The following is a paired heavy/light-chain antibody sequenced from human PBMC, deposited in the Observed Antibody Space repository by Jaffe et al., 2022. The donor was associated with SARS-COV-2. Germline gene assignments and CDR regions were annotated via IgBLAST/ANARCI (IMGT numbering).Heavy chain of an antibody. CDR3: AKVHEGWYKHANYYYYGMDV. CDR1: GFTFSSYA. V-gene: IGHV3-23*01. CDR2: ISGSGGST. D-gene: IGHD6-19*01. J-gene: IGHJ6*02. Sequence: EVQLLESGGGLVQPGGSLRLSCAASGFTFSSYAMSWVRQAPGKGLEWVSAISGSGGSTYYADSVKGRFTISRDNSKNTLYLQMNSLRAEDTAVYYCAKVHEGWYKHANYYYYGMDVWGQGTTVTVSS.
Light chain of an antibody. CDR1: QGISNY. Sequence: DIQMTQSPSSLSASVGDRVTITCRASQGISNYLAWYQQKPGKVPKLLIYAASTLQSGVPSRFSGSGSGTDFTLTISSLQPEDVATYYCQKYNSAPIFTFGPGTKVDIK. CDR2: AAS. V-gene: IGKV1-27*01. J-gene: IGKJ3*01. CDR3: QKYNSAPIFT.